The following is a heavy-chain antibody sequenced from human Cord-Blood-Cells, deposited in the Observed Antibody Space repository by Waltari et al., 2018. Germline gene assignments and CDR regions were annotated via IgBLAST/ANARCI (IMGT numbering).Heavy chain of an antibody. CDR1: RGTFSSYA. J-gene: IGHJ4*02. V-gene: IGHV1-69*06. CDR2: TSPIFGTA. D-gene: IGHD3-10*01. CDR3: ESGMVPGVIPPFYY. Sequence: QMQRVHSWAKVKKPGSSLKVSCMASRGTFSSYAISWVRQTPGQGLEWMGETSPIFGTAHYAQKVQGSVTINADKSTSTAYLGLSSLRCEDTAVYYCESGMVPGVIPPFYYWGQGPLVTVSS.